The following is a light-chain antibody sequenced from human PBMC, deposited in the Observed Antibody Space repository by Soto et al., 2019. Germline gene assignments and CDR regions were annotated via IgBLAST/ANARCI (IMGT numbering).Light chain of an antibody. Sequence: EIVMTQSPASLSVSPGERATFSCRASQSVSSKLAWYQQKRGQAPRVLIFGASTRATGIPARFSGSGSGTEFTLTISSLQSEDFAVYYCQDYNDWPPTWTFGQGTRVEIK. CDR1: QSVSSK. J-gene: IGKJ1*01. CDR2: GAS. CDR3: QDYNDWPPTWT. V-gene: IGKV3-15*01.